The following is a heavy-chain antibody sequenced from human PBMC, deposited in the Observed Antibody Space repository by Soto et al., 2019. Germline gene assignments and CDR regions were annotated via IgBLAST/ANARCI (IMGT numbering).Heavy chain of an antibody. V-gene: IGHV1-46*01. J-gene: IGHJ1*01. CDR2: INPSGGST. CDR1: GYTFTSYY. Sequence: ASVKVSCTASGYTFTSYYRHWVRQAPGQGLEWMGIINPSGGSTSYAQKFQGRVTMTRDTSTSTVYMELSSLRSEDTAVYYCARGEKRRYCSSTSCYGAEYFQHWGQGTLVTVSS. D-gene: IGHD2-2*01. CDR3: ARGEKRRYCSSTSCYGAEYFQH.